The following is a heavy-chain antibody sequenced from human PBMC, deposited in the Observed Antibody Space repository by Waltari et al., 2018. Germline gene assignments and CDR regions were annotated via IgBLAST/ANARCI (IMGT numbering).Heavy chain of an antibody. CDR2: INHSGST. V-gene: IGHV4-34*01. Sequence: QVQLQQWGAGLLKPSETLSLTCAVYGGSFSGYYWSWIRQPPGKGLEWIGEINHSGSTNYNPSLKSRVTISVDTSKNQFSLKLSSVTAADTAVYYCSGSGTTSNYYYYMDVCGKGTTVTISS. CDR1: GGSFSGYY. D-gene: IGHD3-10*01. CDR3: SGSGTTSNYYYYMDV. J-gene: IGHJ6*03.